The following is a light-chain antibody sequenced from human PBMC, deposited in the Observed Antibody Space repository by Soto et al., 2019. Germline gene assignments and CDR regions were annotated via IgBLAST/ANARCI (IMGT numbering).Light chain of an antibody. CDR1: QSVSNH. CDR3: QQYDNWPPWT. CDR2: GAS. J-gene: IGKJ1*01. Sequence: EIVMTQSPATLSVSPGERATLSCRASQSVSNHLAWYQQKPRQAPRLLIYGASTRATGIPARFIGSGSGTEFTLTISSLQSEDFAVYYCQQYDNWPPWTFGQGTKVEIK. V-gene: IGKV3-15*01.